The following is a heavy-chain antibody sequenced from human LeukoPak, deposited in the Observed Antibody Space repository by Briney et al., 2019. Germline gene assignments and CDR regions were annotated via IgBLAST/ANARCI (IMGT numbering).Heavy chain of an antibody. V-gene: IGHV3-48*01. D-gene: IGHD1-26*01. Sequence: QSGGSLRLSCAASGFTFSSYSMNWVRQAPGKGLEWVSYISSSSSTIYYADSVKGRFTISRDNARNSLYLQMNSLRAEDTAVYYCARARIVGATFRPMPAFDIWGQGTMVTVSS. CDR3: ARARIVGATFRPMPAFDI. CDR2: ISSSSSTI. J-gene: IGHJ3*02. CDR1: GFTFSSYS.